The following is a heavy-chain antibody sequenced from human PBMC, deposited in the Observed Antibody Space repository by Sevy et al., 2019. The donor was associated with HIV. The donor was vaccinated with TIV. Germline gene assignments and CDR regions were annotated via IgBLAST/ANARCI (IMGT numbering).Heavy chain of an antibody. D-gene: IGHD2-2*01. V-gene: IGHV3-23*01. CDR3: AKDLGYCSSTSCYFDY. Sequence: GGSLRLSCAASGFIFSSYAMNWVRQAPGKGLEWVSAISGSGGSTYYADSVKGRFTISRDNSKNTLYLQMNSLRAEDTAVYYCAKDLGYCSSTSCYFDYWGQGTLVTVSS. J-gene: IGHJ4*02. CDR1: GFIFSSYA. CDR2: ISGSGGST.